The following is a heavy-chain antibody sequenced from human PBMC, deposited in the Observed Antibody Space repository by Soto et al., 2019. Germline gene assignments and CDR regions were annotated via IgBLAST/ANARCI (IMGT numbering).Heavy chain of an antibody. D-gene: IGHD3-10*01. V-gene: IGHV3-48*01. J-gene: IGHJ5*02. Sequence: EVQLVESGGGLVQPGGSLRLSCAASGFTFSSYSMNWVRQAPGKGLEWVSYISSSSSTIYYADSVKGRFTISRDNAKNPLYLQMNSLRAEDTAVYYCARGGSLNWFDPWGQGTLVTVSS. CDR3: ARGGSLNWFDP. CDR1: GFTFSSYS. CDR2: ISSSSSTI.